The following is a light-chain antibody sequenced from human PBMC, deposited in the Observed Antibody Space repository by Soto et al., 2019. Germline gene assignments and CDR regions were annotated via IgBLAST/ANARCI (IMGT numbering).Light chain of an antibody. CDR2: LGS. CDR3: MQALQTPWT. J-gene: IGKJ1*01. V-gene: IGKV2-28*01. Sequence: DIVMTQSPLSLPVTPGEPASISCRSSQSLLHSNGYNYLDWYLQKPGQSPQLLIYLGSNRASGVPDRLSGSGSGTDFTLKISRVEAEDVGVYYCMQALQTPWTFGQGTKVVIK. CDR1: QSLLHSNGYNY.